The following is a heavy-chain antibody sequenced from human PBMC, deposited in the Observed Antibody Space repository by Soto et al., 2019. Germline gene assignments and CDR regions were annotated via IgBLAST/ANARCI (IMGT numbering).Heavy chain of an antibody. CDR1: GGSISSSSYY. CDR3: ASRGTNYYYYGMDV. CDR2: IYYSGST. D-gene: IGHD1-1*01. Sequence: PSETLSLTCTVSGGSISSSSYYWGWIRQPPGKGLEWIGSIYYSGSTYYNPSLKSRVTISVDTSKNQFSLKLSSVTTADTAVYYCASRGTNYYYYGMDVWGQGTTVTVSS. V-gene: IGHV4-39*01. J-gene: IGHJ6*02.